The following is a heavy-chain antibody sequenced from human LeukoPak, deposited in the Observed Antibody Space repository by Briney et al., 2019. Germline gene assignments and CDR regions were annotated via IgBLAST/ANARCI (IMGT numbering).Heavy chain of an antibody. CDR1: GFTFSSYS. CDR3: ARDQTPPSSSWFNNYYYYYMDV. D-gene: IGHD6-13*01. CDR2: ISSSSSYI. J-gene: IGHJ6*03. Sequence: GGSLRLSCAASGFTFSSYSMNWVRQAPGKGLEWVSSISSSSSYISYADSVKGRFTISRDNAKNSLYLQMNSLRAEDTAVYYCARDQTPPSSSWFNNYYYYYMDVWGKGTTVTISS. V-gene: IGHV3-21*01.